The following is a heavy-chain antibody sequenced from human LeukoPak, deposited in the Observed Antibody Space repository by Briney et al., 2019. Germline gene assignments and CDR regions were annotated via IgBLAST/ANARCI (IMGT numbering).Heavy chain of an antibody. J-gene: IGHJ4*02. Sequence: PGGSLRLSCAASGFTFSDYYMSWIRQAPGKGLEWVSYIRSSSSTIYYADSVKGRFTISRDNAKNSLYLQMNSLRAEDTAVYYCARVDCSSTSCYEFDYWGQGTLVTVSP. CDR2: IRSSSSTI. V-gene: IGHV3-11*04. D-gene: IGHD2-2*01. CDR1: GFTFSDYY. CDR3: ARVDCSSTSCYEFDY.